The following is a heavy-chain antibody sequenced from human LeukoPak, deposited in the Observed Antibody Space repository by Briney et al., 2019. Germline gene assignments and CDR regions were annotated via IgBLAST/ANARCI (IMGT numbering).Heavy chain of an antibody. J-gene: IGHJ4*02. D-gene: IGHD2-21*02. CDR1: GFTVSSNY. CDR2: IYSGGST. CDR3: ARAALVTPYFDY. Sequence: GGSLRLSCAASGFTVSSNYMSWVRQAPGKGLEWVSVIYSGGSTYYADSVKGRFTISRDNSKNTLYLQMNSLRAEDTAVYYCARAALVTPYFDYWGQGTLVTVSS. V-gene: IGHV3-53*01.